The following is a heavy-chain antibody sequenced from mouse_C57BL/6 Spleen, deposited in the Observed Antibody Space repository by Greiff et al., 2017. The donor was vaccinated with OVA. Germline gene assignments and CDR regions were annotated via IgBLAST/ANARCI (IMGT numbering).Heavy chain of an antibody. CDR1: GYSFTGYY. V-gene: IGHV1-42*01. CDR2: INPSTGGT. D-gene: IGHD4-1*01. Sequence: VQLQQSGPELVKPGASVKISCKASGYSFTGYYMNWVKQSPEKSLEWIGEINPSTGGTTYNQKFKAKATLTVDKSSSTAYMQLKSLTSEDSAVYYCARFWNWYYFDYWGQGTTLTVSS. CDR3: ARFWNWYYFDY. J-gene: IGHJ2*01.